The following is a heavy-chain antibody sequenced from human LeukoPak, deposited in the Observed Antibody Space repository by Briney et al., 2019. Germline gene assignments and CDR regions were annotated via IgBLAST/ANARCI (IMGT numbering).Heavy chain of an antibody. D-gene: IGHD3-3*01. V-gene: IGHV4-59*08. CDR1: GGSISSYY. Sequence: SETLSLTCTVSGGSISSYYWSWIRQPPGKGLEWIGYIHYSGSTNYNPSLKSRVTISVDTSKNQFSLKLSSVTAADTAVYYCARGITIFGVVIQNWFDPWGQGTLVTVSS. J-gene: IGHJ5*02. CDR3: ARGITIFGVVIQNWFDP. CDR2: IHYSGST.